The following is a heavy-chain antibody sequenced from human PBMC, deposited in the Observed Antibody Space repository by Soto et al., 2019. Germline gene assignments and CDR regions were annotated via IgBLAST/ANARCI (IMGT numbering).Heavy chain of an antibody. Sequence: QVQLQESGPGLVKPSETLSLTCTVSGGSISSYFWSWIRQPPGKGLEWIGYMDYSGSTNYNPSLKSRVTISVDTSRNQFSLKLSSVAAADTAVYYCARGAMVRGVVPPLDYWGQGTLVTVSS. CDR3: ARGAMVRGVVPPLDY. J-gene: IGHJ4*02. CDR2: MDYSGST. CDR1: GGSISSYF. D-gene: IGHD3-10*01. V-gene: IGHV4-59*01.